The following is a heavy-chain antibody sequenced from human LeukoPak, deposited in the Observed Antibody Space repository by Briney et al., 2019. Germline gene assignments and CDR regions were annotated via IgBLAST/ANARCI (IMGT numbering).Heavy chain of an antibody. Sequence: PSETLSLTCAVYGGSFSGYYWSWIRQPPGKGLEWIGEINHSGSTNYNPSLKSRVTISVDTSKNQFSLKLSSVTAADTAVYYCARLGYSSGWYEDYFDYWGQGTLVTSPQ. CDR1: GGSFSGYY. D-gene: IGHD6-19*01. CDR3: ARLGYSSGWYEDYFDY. CDR2: INHSGST. V-gene: IGHV4-34*01. J-gene: IGHJ4*02.